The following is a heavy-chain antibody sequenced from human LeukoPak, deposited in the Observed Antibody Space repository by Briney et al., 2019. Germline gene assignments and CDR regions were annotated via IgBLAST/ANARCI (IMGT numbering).Heavy chain of an antibody. CDR2: IFYGGNT. J-gene: IGHJ5*02. CDR1: DGPISSFY. D-gene: IGHD3-3*01. V-gene: IGHV4-59*12. Sequence: SETLFLTCTVSDGPISSFYWTWIRQSPGKGLEWIGYIFYGGNTNYNPSLKSRVTMSMDTSKSQFSLKLTSVTAADTAVYYCASGTIFGVIAPSSFHRWGRGALVTVSS. CDR3: ASGTIFGVIAPSSFHR.